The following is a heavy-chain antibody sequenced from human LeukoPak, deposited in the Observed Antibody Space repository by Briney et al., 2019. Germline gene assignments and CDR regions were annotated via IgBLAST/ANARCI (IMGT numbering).Heavy chain of an antibody. Sequence: GGSLRLSCAASGFTLSDYYMSWIRQAPGKGGEGFSYITSSHSTIYHAASVKARFTISRNNANNSLYLQMNSLRAEDTAVFYCARGPILGYGFDIWGQGTVVTVSS. CDR3: ARGPILGYGFDI. CDR2: ITSSHSTI. D-gene: IGHD3-10*01. V-gene: IGHV3-11*04. CDR1: GFTLSDYY. J-gene: IGHJ3*02.